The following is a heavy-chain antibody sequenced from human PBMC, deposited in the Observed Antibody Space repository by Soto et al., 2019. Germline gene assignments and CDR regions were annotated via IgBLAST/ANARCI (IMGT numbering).Heavy chain of an antibody. CDR1: GFTFSSYS. CDR2: ISSSSSYI. J-gene: IGHJ6*02. CDR3: ARDGVVVVPAAAEVHYGMDV. D-gene: IGHD2-2*01. Sequence: GGSLRLSCAASGFTFSSYSMNWVRQAPGKGLEWVSSISSSSSYIYYADSVKGRFTISRDNAKNSLYLQMNSLRAEDTAVYYCARDGVVVVPAAAEVHYGMDVWGQGTTVTVSS. V-gene: IGHV3-21*01.